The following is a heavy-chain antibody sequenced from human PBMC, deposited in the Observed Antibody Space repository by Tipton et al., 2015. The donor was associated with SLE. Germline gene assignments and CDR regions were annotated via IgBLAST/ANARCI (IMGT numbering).Heavy chain of an antibody. CDR2: ISGSGGTT. D-gene: IGHD2-8*01. Sequence: SLRLSCEASGFTFSSVGMHWVRQAPGKGLEWVSVISGSGGTTYYADSVKGRFTISRDNSKNTLYLQMNSLRAEDTAIFYCATDATWDGVGDYFDFWGQGTLVTVSS. V-gene: IGHV3-23*01. CDR1: GFTFSSVG. J-gene: IGHJ4*02. CDR3: ATDATWDGVGDYFDF.